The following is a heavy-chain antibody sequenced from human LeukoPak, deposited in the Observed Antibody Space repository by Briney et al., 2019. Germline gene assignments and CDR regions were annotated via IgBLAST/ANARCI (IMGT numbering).Heavy chain of an antibody. D-gene: IGHD4-23*01. Sequence: ASVKVSCKASGYTFTDHYMRWVRQAPGQGLEWVGWINPNSGGTNYAQKFQGRVTMTRDTSINTAYMEVSRLRSDDTAVYYCASIGGTSLEYWGQGTLVTVSS. CDR2: INPNSGGT. J-gene: IGHJ4*02. V-gene: IGHV1-2*02. CDR1: GYTFTDHY. CDR3: ASIGGTSLEY.